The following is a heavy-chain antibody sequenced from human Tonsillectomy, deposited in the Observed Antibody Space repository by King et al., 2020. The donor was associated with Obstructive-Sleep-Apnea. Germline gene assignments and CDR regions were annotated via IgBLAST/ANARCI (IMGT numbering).Heavy chain of an antibody. CDR2: IYHSGST. CDR1: GGSISSGSYS. D-gene: IGHD4-17*01. CDR3: ARGGDYGDYRTAVGADY. J-gene: IGHJ4*02. V-gene: IGHV4-30-4*07. Sequence: LQLQESGPGLVKPSQTLSLTCAVSGGSISSGSYSWSWIRQPPGKGLEWIGYIYHSGSTHYNPSLKSRVTISVDKPKNQFSLKLSSVTAADTAVYYCARGGDYGDYRTAVGADYWGQGTLVTVSS.